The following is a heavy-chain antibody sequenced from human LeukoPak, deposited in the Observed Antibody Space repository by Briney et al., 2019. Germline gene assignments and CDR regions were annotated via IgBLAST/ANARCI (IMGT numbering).Heavy chain of an antibody. Sequence: GGSLRLSCAASGFTFSDYYMSWIRQAPGKGLEWVSAISGSGGSTYYADSVKGRFTISRDNSKNTLYLQMNSLRAEDTAVYYCAKGRYYGSGPDAFDIWGQGTMVTVSS. J-gene: IGHJ3*02. CDR3: AKGRYYGSGPDAFDI. CDR1: GFTFSDYY. V-gene: IGHV3-23*01. D-gene: IGHD3-10*01. CDR2: ISGSGGST.